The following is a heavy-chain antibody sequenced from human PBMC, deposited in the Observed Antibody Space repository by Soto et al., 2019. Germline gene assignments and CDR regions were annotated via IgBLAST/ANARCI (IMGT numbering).Heavy chain of an antibody. D-gene: IGHD5-18*01. CDR3: AGGYSYGYDYYYYGMDV. J-gene: IGHJ6*02. CDR2: IYHSGST. Sequence: SETLSLTCAVSGGSISSSNWWSWVRQPPGKGLEWIGEIYHSGSTNYNPSLKSRVTISVDKSKNQFSLKLSSVTAADTAVYYCAGGYSYGYDYYYYGMDVWGQGTTVTVSS. CDR1: GGSISSSNW. V-gene: IGHV4-4*02.